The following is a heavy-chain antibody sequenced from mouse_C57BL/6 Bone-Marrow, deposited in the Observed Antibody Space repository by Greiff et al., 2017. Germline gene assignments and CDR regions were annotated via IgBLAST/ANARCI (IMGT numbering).Heavy chain of an antibody. CDR2: ISSGGDYI. V-gene: IGHV5-9-1*02. CDR1: GFTFSSYA. D-gene: IGHD2-3*01. J-gene: IGHJ4*01. CDR3: TRDRWLLPYAMDY. Sequence: EVQLVESGEGLVKPGGSLKLSCAASGFTFSSYAMSWVRQTPEKRLEWVAYISSGGDYIYYADTVKGRFTISRDHARNTLYLQMSSLKSEDTAMYYCTRDRWLLPYAMDYWGQGTSVTVSS.